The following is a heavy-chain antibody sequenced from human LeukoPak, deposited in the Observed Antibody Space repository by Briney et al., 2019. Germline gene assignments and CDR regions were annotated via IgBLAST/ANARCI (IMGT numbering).Heavy chain of an antibody. CDR3: AKDADTATIIYWYFDL. CDR2: ISDDGGNK. CDR1: GFSFRNYG. J-gene: IGHJ2*01. V-gene: IGHV3-30*18. D-gene: IGHD5-18*01. Sequence: PGRSLRLSCAASGFSFRNYGMHWVRQAPGKGLEWVAVISDDGGNKYYADSVRGRFTISRDNSKNMLYLQMNNLRPEDTAVYHCAKDADTATIIYWYFDLWGRGTLVTVSS.